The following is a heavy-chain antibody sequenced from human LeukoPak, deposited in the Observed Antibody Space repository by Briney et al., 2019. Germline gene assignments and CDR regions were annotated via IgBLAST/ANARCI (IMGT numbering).Heavy chain of an antibody. D-gene: IGHD3-22*01. V-gene: IGHV1-69*13. CDR1: GGTFSSYA. CDR3: GLRGSSGYYYFDY. CDR2: IIPIFGTA. Sequence: SVKVSCKASGGTFSSYAISWVRQAPGQGLEWMGGIIPIFGTANYAQKFQGRVTITADESTSTAYMELSSLRSEDTAVYYCGLRGSSGYYYFDYWGQGTLVTVSS. J-gene: IGHJ4*02.